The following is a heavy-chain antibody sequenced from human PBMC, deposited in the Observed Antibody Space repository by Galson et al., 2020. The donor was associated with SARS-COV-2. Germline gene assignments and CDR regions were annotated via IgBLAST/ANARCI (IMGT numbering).Heavy chain of an antibody. CDR1: GYTFTNYW. J-gene: IGHJ4*02. Sequence: ESLKISCEGSGYTFTNYWIGWVRQMPGKGLEWMGMIYPGDSETRYSPSFQGQVTISADTSISTAYLQWSSLTASDTALYYCARQGVADTLGVAYWGQGTQVTVSS. CDR2: IYPGDSET. D-gene: IGHD6-19*01. V-gene: IGHV5-51*01. CDR3: ARQGVADTLGVAY.